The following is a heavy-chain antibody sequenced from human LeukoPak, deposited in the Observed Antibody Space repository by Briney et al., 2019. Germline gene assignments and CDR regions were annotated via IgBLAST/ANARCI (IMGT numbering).Heavy chain of an antibody. CDR3: ARGGRWNYGWFDP. V-gene: IGHV4-34*01. Sequence: PSETLSLTCAVYGGSFSGYYWSWIRQPPGKGLEWIGEINHSGSTNYNPSLKSRVTISVDTSKNQFSLKLSSVTAADTAVSYCARGGRWNYGWFDPWGQGTLVTVSS. D-gene: IGHD1-7*01. J-gene: IGHJ5*02. CDR1: GGSFSGYY. CDR2: INHSGST.